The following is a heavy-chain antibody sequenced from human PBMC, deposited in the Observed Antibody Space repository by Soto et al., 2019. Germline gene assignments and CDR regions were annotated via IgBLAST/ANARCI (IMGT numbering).Heavy chain of an antibody. J-gene: IGHJ4*02. D-gene: IGHD4-17*01. V-gene: IGHV3-23*01. CDR2: ITGGDERT. CDR3: AKIPVMTTVTHYFDS. Sequence: EVQLSESGGGLVQPGGSLRLSCAASGFPFSSYAMSWVRQAPGKGLEWISSITGGDERTYYADPVKGRFTISRDNSKNTLYLQMNSLTAEDTAFYFCAKIPVMTTVTHYFDSWGQGILVTVSS. CDR1: GFPFSSYA.